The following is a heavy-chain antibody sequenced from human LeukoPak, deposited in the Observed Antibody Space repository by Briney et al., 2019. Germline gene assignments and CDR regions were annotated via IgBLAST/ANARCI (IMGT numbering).Heavy chain of an antibody. CDR3: AREVNHYGLRRNSFDP. J-gene: IGHJ5*02. CDR1: DGSITNYD. D-gene: IGHD3-10*01. Sequence: SETLSLTCTVSDGSITNYDWSWVRQPPGKGPEWIGSVDYSGSTYYNPSLKSRVTISLDTSKNQFSLKLSSVTAADTAIYYCAREVNHYGLRRNSFDPWGQGTKVTVSS. CDR2: VDYSGST. V-gene: IGHV4-59*12.